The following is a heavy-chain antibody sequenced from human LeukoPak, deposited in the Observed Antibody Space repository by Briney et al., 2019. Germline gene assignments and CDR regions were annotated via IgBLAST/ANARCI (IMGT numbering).Heavy chain of an antibody. CDR3: AKDGSRRYYYDSSGYSPPYYYYGMDV. CDR1: GFTFSSYA. D-gene: IGHD3-22*01. CDR2: ISGSGGST. Sequence: GGSLRLSCAASGFTFSSYAMSWVRQAPGKGLEWVSAISGSGGSTYYADSVKGRFTISRDNSKNTLYLQMNSLRAEDTAVYYCAKDGSRRYYYDSSGYSPPYYYYGMDVWGQGTTVTASS. V-gene: IGHV3-23*01. J-gene: IGHJ6*02.